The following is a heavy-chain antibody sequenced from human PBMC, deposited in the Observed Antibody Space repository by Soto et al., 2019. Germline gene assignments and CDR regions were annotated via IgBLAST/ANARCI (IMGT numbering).Heavy chain of an antibody. CDR3: ARDVSPGSGPYYLDAFDM. D-gene: IGHD3-22*01. J-gene: IGHJ3*02. V-gene: IGHV3-7*05. Sequence: ESGGGLVQPGESLRLSCAASGFTFSDYWMTWVRQAPGKGLEWVANIKKDESKKSYLDSVRGRFTISRDNGRNSLYLQMARLRAEDTALYYCARDVSPGSGPYYLDAFDMRGQGTMVTVSS. CDR2: IKKDESKK. CDR1: GFTFSDYW.